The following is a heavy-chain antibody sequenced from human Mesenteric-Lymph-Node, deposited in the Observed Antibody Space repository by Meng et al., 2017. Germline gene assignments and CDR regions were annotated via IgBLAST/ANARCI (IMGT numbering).Heavy chain of an antibody. Sequence: GESLKISCAASGFTFSSYDMHWVRQATGKGLEWVSAIGTAGDTYYPGSVKGRFAISRENAKNSLYLQINSLRAADTAVYYCARGVHEYGMDVWGQGTTVTVSS. CDR1: GFTFSSYD. CDR2: IGTAGDT. J-gene: IGHJ6*02. V-gene: IGHV3-13*01. CDR3: ARGVHEYGMDV.